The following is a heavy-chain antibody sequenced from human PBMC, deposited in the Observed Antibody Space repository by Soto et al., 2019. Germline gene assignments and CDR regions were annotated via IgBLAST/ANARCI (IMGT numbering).Heavy chain of an antibody. V-gene: IGHV1-18*01. J-gene: IGHJ5*02. Sequence: ASVKVSCKASGYTFTGYGISWVRQAPGQGLEWMGWISAYNGNTNYAQKLQGRVTMTTDTSTSTAYMELRSLRSDDTAVYYCARDRGSSGWYSNWFDPWGQGTLVTVSS. D-gene: IGHD6-19*01. CDR2: ISAYNGNT. CDR3: ARDRGSSGWYSNWFDP. CDR1: GYTFTGYG.